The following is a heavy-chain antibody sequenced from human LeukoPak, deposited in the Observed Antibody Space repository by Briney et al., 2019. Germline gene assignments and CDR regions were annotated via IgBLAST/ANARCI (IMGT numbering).Heavy chain of an antibody. V-gene: IGHV3-23*01. CDR2: VSGNGATA. CDR1: GFTFNNFA. Sequence: GGSLRLSCVVSGFTFNNFAMTWVRQTPGKGLQWVSSVSGNGATAHHADSVNGRFSISRDNSKNTIYLQMNSLRVEDTALYYCAKDLYDTAGYDPIHPPFIDSWGQGTLVTVSS. J-gene: IGHJ4*02. D-gene: IGHD2-2*03. CDR3: AKDLYDTAGYDPIHPPFIDS.